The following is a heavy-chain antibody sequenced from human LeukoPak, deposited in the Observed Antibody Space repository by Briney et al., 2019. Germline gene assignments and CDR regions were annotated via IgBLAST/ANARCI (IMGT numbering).Heavy chain of an antibody. J-gene: IGHJ4*02. V-gene: IGHV4-31*03. CDR1: GGSISSGGYY. CDR3: ARTTDSSGWYLRRVRYFDY. CDR2: IYYSGST. Sequence: TSETLSLTCTVSGGSISSGGYYWSWIRQHPGKGLEWIGYIYYSGSTYYNPSLKSRVTISVDTSKNQFSLKLSSVTAADTAVYYCARTTDSSGWYLRRVRYFDYWGQGTLVTVSS. D-gene: IGHD6-19*01.